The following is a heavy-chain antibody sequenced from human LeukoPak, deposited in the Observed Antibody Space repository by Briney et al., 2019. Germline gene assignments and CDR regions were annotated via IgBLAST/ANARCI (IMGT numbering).Heavy chain of an antibody. CDR1: GFTVSSNY. J-gene: IGHJ4*02. CDR2: ISSSGSTT. V-gene: IGHV3-11*04. CDR3: ARERGKDAPINHKHGLGETD. Sequence: GGSLRLSCAASGFTVSSNYMSWVRQAPGKGLEWVSYISSSGSTTYYADSVRGRVTISRDNAKNSVDLQLNRLRAEDTAVYYCARERGKDAPINHKHGLGETDWGQGTLVTVSS. D-gene: IGHD5-24*01.